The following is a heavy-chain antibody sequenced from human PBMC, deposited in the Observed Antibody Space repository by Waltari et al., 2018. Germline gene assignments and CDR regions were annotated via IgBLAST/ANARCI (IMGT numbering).Heavy chain of an antibody. Sequence: QVQLQESGPGLVKPSQTLSLTCTVSGGSISRGSYYWSWIRQPAGKGLEWIGRIYTSGSTNYNPSLKSRVTISVDTSKNQFSLKLSSVTAADTAVYYCARGPDIVATGGKYYFDYWGQGTLVTVSS. D-gene: IGHD5-12*01. CDR3: ARGPDIVATGGKYYFDY. J-gene: IGHJ4*02. CDR2: IYTSGST. CDR1: GGSISRGSYY. V-gene: IGHV4-61*02.